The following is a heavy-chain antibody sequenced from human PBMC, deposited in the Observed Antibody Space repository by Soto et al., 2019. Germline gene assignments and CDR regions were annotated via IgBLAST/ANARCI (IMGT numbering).Heavy chain of an antibody. Sequence: GGSLRLSCAASGFTFSSYAMRWVRQAPGKGLEWVSAISGSRGRTYYADSLKGRFTISRDNAKNSLYLQMNSLRDEDTAVYYCAREPSGSYYYYYYYGMDVWGQATTVTVSS. CDR2: ISGSRGRT. D-gene: IGHD1-26*01. J-gene: IGHJ6*02. V-gene: IGHV3-23*01. CDR1: GFTFSSYA. CDR3: AREPSGSYYYYYYYGMDV.